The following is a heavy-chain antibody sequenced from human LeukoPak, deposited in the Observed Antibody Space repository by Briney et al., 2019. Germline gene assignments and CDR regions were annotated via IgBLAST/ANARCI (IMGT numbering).Heavy chain of an antibody. D-gene: IGHD2-2*01. J-gene: IGHJ5*02. CDR1: GYTFTSYA. Sequence: PVASVKVSCKASGYTFTSYAMHWVRQAPGQGLEWMGWINPNSGGTNYAQKFQGRVTMTRDTSISTAYMELSRLRSDDTAVYYCARVPAAKRWFDPWGQGTLVTVSS. CDR2: INPNSGGT. CDR3: ARVPAAKRWFDP. V-gene: IGHV1-2*02.